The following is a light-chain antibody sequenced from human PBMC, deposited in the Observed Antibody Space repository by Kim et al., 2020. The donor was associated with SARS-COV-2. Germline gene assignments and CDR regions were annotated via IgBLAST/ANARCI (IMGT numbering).Light chain of an antibody. J-gene: IGLJ2*01. CDR2: GKD. V-gene: IGLV3-19*01. CDR1: SLRSYY. CDR3: NSRDSNDYVV. Sequence: VALGQTVRITCQGDSLRSYYATWYQQKPGQAPKVVIYGKDNRPSGVPDRFSGSSSGNTAYLTITGTQAGDEADYYCNSRDSNDYVVFGGGPKVTVL.